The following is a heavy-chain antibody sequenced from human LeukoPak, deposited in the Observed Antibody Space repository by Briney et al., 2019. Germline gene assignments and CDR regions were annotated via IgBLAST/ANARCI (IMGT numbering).Heavy chain of an antibody. CDR2: INHSGST. V-gene: IGHV4-34*01. D-gene: IGHD3-3*01. J-gene: IGHJ4*02. CDR1: GGSFSGYY. CDR3: ARGDYDFWSGYLGY. Sequence: PSETLSLTCAVYGGSFSGYYWSWIRQPPGKGLEWIGEINHSGSTNYNPSLKSRVTISVDTSKNQFSLKLSSVTAADTAVYYCARGDYDFWSGYLGYWGQGTLVTVSS.